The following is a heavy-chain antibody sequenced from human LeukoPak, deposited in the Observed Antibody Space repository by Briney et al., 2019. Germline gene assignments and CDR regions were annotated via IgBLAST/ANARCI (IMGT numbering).Heavy chain of an antibody. Sequence: GSLRLSCAASGFTFSSYAMHWVRPAPGKGLEWVAVISYDGSNKYYADSVKGRFTISRDNSKNTLYLQMNSLRAEDTAVYYCARAHGAGANYYYYYMDVWGKGTTVTVSS. J-gene: IGHJ6*03. CDR3: ARAHGAGANYYYYYMDV. V-gene: IGHV3-30*04. CDR1: GFTFSSYA. CDR2: ISYDGSNK. D-gene: IGHD1-26*01.